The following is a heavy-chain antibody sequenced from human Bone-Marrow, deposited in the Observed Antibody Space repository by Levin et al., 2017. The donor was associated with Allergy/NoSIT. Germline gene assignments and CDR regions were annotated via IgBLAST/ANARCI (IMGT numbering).Heavy chain of an antibody. CDR2: ISGYNGNT. Sequence: VASVKVSCKASGYTFTSHGFSWVRQAPGQGLEWMGWISGYNGNTKYAQKFQGRVTMTTDTSTSTAHMELRSLGSDDTAVYYCARDASSADYGTATSWFYWGQGTLVTVAS. J-gene: IGHJ4*02. V-gene: IGHV1-18*01. CDR3: ARDASSADYGTATSWFY. CDR1: GYTFTSHG. D-gene: IGHD2-2*01.